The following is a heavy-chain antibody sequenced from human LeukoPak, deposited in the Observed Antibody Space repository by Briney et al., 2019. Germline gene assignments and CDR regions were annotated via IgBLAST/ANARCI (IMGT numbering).Heavy chain of an antibody. Sequence: SETLSLTCTVSGGSISSSSYYWGWIRQPPGKGLEWIGSIYYSGSTYYNPSLKSRVTISVDTSKNQFSLKLSSVTAADTAVYYCARLEGIAVAGGYWGQGTLVTVSS. CDR2: IYYSGST. CDR3: ARLEGIAVAGGY. CDR1: GGSISSSSYY. V-gene: IGHV4-39*07. J-gene: IGHJ4*02. D-gene: IGHD6-19*01.